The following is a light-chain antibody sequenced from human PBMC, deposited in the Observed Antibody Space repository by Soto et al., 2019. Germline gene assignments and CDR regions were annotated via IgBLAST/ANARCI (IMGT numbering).Light chain of an antibody. Sequence: EIVMTQSPATLSVSPGERATLSCRASQSVSSNLAWYQQKPGQAPRLLIYGASTRATGIAARVSGSGSGTELTLTLSSLQSEDFAGYYCQQYNNWRTFGQGNKVEIK. CDR3: QQYNNWRT. CDR1: QSVSSN. J-gene: IGKJ1*01. V-gene: IGKV3-15*01. CDR2: GAS.